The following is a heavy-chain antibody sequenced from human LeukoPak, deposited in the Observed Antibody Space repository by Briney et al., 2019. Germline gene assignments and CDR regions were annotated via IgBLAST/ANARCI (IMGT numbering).Heavy chain of an antibody. CDR1: GFTVSTND. D-gene: IGHD3-10*01. Sequence: PGGSLRLSCAAFGFTVSTNDMTWVRQTPGKGLEWVSYISSSGSTIYYADSVKGRFTISRDNAKNSLYLQMNSLRAEDTAVYYCARTRITMVRGVPDYWGQGTLVTVSS. V-gene: IGHV3-11*01. J-gene: IGHJ4*02. CDR2: ISSSGSTI. CDR3: ARTRITMVRGVPDY.